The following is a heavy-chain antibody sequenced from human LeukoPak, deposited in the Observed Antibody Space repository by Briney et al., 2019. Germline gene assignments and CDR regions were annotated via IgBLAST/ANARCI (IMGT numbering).Heavy chain of an antibody. D-gene: IGHD1-26*01. CDR1: GFSFSSKS. Sequence: GGSLRLSCVGSGFSFSSKSMNWVRQAPGKGLEWISYISSTSRTIHNADSVKGRFTISRDNAKNSLYLQMNSLRVEDTAVYFCARMDEEDLLDGFDLWGQGTMVTVSS. J-gene: IGHJ3*01. CDR2: ISSTSRTI. V-gene: IGHV3-48*04. CDR3: ARMDEEDLLDGFDL.